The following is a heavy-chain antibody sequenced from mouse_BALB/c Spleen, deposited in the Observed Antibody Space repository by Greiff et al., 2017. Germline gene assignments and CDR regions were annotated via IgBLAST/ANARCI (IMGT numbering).Heavy chain of an antibody. V-gene: IGHV1S127*01. Sequence: QVQLQQSGAELAKPGASVKMSCKASGYTFTSYWMHWVKQRPGQGLEWIGVIDPSDSYTSYNQKFKGKATLTVDTSSSTAYMQLSSLTSEDSAVYYCTRSYGNPYYAMDYWGQGTSVTVSS. CDR2: IDPSDSYT. D-gene: IGHD2-1*01. CDR3: TRSYGNPYYAMDY. CDR1: GYTFTSYW. J-gene: IGHJ4*01.